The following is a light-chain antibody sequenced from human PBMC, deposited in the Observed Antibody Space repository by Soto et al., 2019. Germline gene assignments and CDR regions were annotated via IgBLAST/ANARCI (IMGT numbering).Light chain of an antibody. CDR3: SSYTTSSTTSV. V-gene: IGLV2-14*01. J-gene: IGLJ1*01. CDR1: SSDVGGYNY. Sequence: QSALTQPASVCGSPGQSITISCTGTSSDVGGYNYVSWYQQHPGKAPKLMIYEVSNRPSRVSNRFSGSKSGHTASLTTSGLHAEDEAEYYGSSYTTSSTTSVFGTGSKVT. CDR2: EVS.